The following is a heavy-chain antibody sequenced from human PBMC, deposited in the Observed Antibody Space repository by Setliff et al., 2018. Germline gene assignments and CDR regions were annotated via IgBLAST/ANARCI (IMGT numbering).Heavy chain of an antibody. D-gene: IGHD3-10*01. CDR1: GVTVSDAW. Sequence: GGSLRLSCAASGVTVSDAWMGWVRQTPGEGLDWVGRIKSKTDGGPTDYAAPVKGRFTISRDDSKSTLYLQMNSLKTEDTAIYYCVKLVPQAISSDPWGQGTLVTVSS. CDR3: VKLVPQAISSDP. V-gene: IGHV3-15*01. CDR2: IKSKTDGGPT. J-gene: IGHJ5*02.